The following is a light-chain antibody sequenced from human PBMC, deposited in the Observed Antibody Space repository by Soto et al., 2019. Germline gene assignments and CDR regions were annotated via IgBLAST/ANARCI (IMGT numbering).Light chain of an antibody. CDR3: QQSYSMPIT. CDR1: HDISTF. V-gene: IGKV1-39*01. CDR2: EAS. Sequence: DIQLTPSPSLLSASIGDGVTITCRASHDISTFLAWYQQKPGKAPKLLIYEASTLQSGVPSRFSGSGSGTDFTLTISSLQPEDFATYYCQQSYSMPITFGQGTRLEI. J-gene: IGKJ5*01.